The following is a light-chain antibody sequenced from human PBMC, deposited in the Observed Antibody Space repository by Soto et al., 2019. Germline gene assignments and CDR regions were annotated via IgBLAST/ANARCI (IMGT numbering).Light chain of an antibody. J-gene: IGKJ1*01. Sequence: EIVLTQSPDTLSLSPGERATLSCRASQSVSSFLAWYQQKPGQAPRLLIYDASNRATGIPDRFSGSGSGTDFTLTISRLEPEDFAVYYCQQYGSSLWTFGQGTKVDIK. CDR1: QSVSSF. CDR2: DAS. CDR3: QQYGSSLWT. V-gene: IGKV3-20*01.